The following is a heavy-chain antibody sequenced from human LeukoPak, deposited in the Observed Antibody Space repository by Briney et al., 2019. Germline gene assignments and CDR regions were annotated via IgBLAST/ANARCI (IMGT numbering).Heavy chain of an antibody. CDR3: ARDNYGTGSYYRTNWFDP. Sequence: GESLKISCKGSGYSFSTHWIAWVRQMPGKGLEWMGIIQPSDSDTRYSPSFQGQVTISADKSISTAYLQWSSLKASDSAMYYCARDNYGTGSYYRTNWFDPWGQGTLVTVSS. J-gene: IGHJ5*02. CDR1: GYSFSTHW. V-gene: IGHV5-51*01. D-gene: IGHD3-10*01. CDR2: IQPSDSDT.